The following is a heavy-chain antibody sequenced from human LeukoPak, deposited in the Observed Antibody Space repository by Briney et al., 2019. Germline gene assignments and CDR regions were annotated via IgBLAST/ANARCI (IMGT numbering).Heavy chain of an antibody. CDR3: ARGVPIVGATTLDY. Sequence: RASVKVSCKASGGTFSSYAISWAPQPPGQGREWRGGNIPIFGTANYTQKFQGRVPIPADEPTSTAYRELSTLRSEDTAVYYCARGVPIVGATTLDYWGQGTLVTVSS. CDR1: GGTFSSYA. CDR2: NIPIFGTA. J-gene: IGHJ4*02. V-gene: IGHV1-69*01. D-gene: IGHD1-26*01.